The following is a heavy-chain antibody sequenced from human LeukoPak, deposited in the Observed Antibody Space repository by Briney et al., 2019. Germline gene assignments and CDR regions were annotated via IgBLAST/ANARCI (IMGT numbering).Heavy chain of an antibody. CDR2: IIPIFGTA. CDR3: ARGDDSSGYYLGY. D-gene: IGHD3-22*01. CDR1: GGTFSSYA. J-gene: IGHJ4*02. V-gene: IGHV1-69*13. Sequence: ALVKVSCKASGGTFSSYAISWVRQAPGQGLEWMGRIIPIFGTANYAQKFQGRVTITADESTCTAYMELSSLRSEDTAVYYCARGDDSSGYYLGYWGQGTLVTVSS.